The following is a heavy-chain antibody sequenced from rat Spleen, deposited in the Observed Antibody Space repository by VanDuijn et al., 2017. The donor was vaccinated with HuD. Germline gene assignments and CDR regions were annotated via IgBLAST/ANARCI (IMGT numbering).Heavy chain of an antibody. CDR3: AVAGYGY. J-gene: IGHJ2*01. D-gene: IGHD4-3*01. CDR1: GFTFSSYW. V-gene: IGHV5-58*01. CDR2: INTYGANT. Sequence: EVQLVESGGGLVQPGRSLKLSCVASGFTFSSYWMYWIRQAPGKELEWVSSINTYGANTYYTDSVKGRFTISRDNAENTVYLQMNSLRSEDTATYYCAVAGYGYWGQGVMVTVSS.